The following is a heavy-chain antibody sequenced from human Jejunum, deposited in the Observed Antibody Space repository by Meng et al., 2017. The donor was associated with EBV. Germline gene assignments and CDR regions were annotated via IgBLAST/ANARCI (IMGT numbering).Heavy chain of an antibody. Sequence: EVQLVESGXVWVKPGGSLSLSCAASGFRFSNAWMTWVRQPPGKGLEWVGRIKTKSYGGAADYAAPVKGRFTISRDDSTNTVFLQMNSLKTEDSAVYYCTTEENSNDWGQGTLVTVSS. CDR3: TTEENSND. CDR2: IKTKSYGGAA. V-gene: IGHV3-15*01. CDR1: GFRFSNAW. J-gene: IGHJ4*02. D-gene: IGHD6-6*01.